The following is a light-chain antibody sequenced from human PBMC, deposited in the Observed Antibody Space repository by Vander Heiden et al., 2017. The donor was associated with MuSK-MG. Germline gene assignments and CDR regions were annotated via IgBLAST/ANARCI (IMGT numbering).Light chain of an antibody. Sequence: QSVLTQPPFASGTPWQRVTLPCSRNDAHLSTSTVSWYQQLPGMAPQLLIYSTNKRPSGVPDRFSGAKSGPSASLIISGLQSEDEADYSCAAWDDSLNGPVFGGGTKLTVL. V-gene: IGLV1-44*01. J-gene: IGLJ3*02. CDR2: STN. CDR3: AAWDDSLNGPV. CDR1: DAHLSTST.